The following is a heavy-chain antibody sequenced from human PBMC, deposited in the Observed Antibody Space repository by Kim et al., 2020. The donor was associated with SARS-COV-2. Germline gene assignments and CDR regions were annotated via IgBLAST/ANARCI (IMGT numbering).Heavy chain of an antibody. J-gene: IGHJ5*02. V-gene: IGHV3-33*08. CDR1: GFTFSSYG. CDR2: IWYDGSNK. D-gene: IGHD6-13*01. CDR3: AREGSRAYSSSQFDP. Sequence: GGSLRLSCAASGFTFSSYGMHWVRQAPGKGLEWVAVIWYDGSNKYYADSVKGRFTISRDNSKNTLYLQMNSLRAEDTAVYYCAREGSRAYSSSQFDPWGQGTLVTVSS.